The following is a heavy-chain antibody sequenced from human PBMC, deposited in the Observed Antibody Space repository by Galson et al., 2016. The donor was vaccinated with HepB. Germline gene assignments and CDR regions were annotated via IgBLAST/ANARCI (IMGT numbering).Heavy chain of an antibody. CDR3: ARDSCQIRFVGALDI. CDR1: GFSFYSYA. V-gene: IGHV3-30*19. Sequence: SLRLSCATSGFSFYSYAMHWVCQAPGKGLEWVASMSFDDYAKSYTDSVKGRFTVSRDNSKNTLYLQMNDLRVDDTALYFCARDSCQIRFVGALDIWGQGTQVTV. CDR2: MSFDDYAK. J-gene: IGHJ3*02. D-gene: IGHD3-16*01.